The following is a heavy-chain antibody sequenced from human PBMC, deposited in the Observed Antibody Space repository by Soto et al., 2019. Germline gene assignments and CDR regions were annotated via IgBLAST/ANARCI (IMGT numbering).Heavy chain of an antibody. D-gene: IGHD3-10*01. CDR1: GYTFTSYG. CDR3: ACITMVRGVDGYDY. Sequence: QVQLVQSGAEVKKPGASVKVSCKASGYTFTSYGISWVRQAHGQGLKWMGWISAYNGNTNYAQKLQGRVTMTTDTSTSTAYMELRSLRSDDTAVYYCACITMVRGVDGYDYWGQGTLVTVSS. V-gene: IGHV1-18*01. J-gene: IGHJ4*02. CDR2: ISAYNGNT.